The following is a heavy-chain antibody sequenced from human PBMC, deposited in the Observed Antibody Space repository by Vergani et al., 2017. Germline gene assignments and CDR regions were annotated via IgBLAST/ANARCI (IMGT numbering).Heavy chain of an antibody. CDR1: GGSISSGDHC. J-gene: IGHJ6*03. D-gene: IGHD5-12*01. Sequence: QVQLQESGPGVVKPSQTLSLTCAVSGGSISSGDHCWTWIRQRPGKGLEWIGYIFYSGTTYDNPSLRSRLTISVDTSQNQFSLKLRAVTAADTAVYYCARVDTQVPATSHFFYMDVWGKGATVGVSS. CDR2: IFYSGTT. CDR3: ARVDTQVPATSHFFYMDV. V-gene: IGHV4-31*11.